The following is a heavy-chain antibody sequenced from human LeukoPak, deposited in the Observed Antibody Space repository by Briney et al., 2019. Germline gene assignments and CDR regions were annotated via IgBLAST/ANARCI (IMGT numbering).Heavy chain of an antibody. D-gene: IGHD1-1*01. CDR1: GGSISSYY. CDR2: ISKSGSS. J-gene: IGHJ4*02. CDR3: ARGQSTGTTAQPDY. V-gene: IGHV4-59*01. Sequence: SETLSLTCTVSGGSISSYYWSWVRQPPGKGLEWIAYISKSGSSMYTPSLESRVTISVDMSKNQVSLKMRSVTAADTAVYYCARGQSTGTTAQPDYWGQGTLVTVSS.